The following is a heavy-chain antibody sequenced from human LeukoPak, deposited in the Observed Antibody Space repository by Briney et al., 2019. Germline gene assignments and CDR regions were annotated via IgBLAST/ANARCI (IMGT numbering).Heavy chain of an antibody. CDR1: GVSLSSDKYY. J-gene: IGHJ3*01. CDR2: IYYSGST. V-gene: IGHV4-31*03. Sequence: SQTLSLTCTISGVSLSSDKYYWTWIRQRPGKGLEWIGHIYYSGSTSFNPSLKSRVSMSMDTSKSQFSLKLTSVTAADTAVYYCATPYCGAISCLDVFDVWGQGTVVTVSS. CDR3: ATPYCGAISCLDVFDV. D-gene: IGHD2-21*01.